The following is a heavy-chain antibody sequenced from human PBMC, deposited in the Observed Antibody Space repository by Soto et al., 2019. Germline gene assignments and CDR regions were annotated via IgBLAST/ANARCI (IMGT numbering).Heavy chain of an antibody. CDR3: ARERKFDFWRKGLDV. D-gene: IGHD3-3*01. V-gene: IGHV1-8*01. J-gene: IGHJ6*02. CDR1: GYTFTTYD. Sequence: SVKVSCKASGYTFTTYDINWVRQAPGQGLEWLGWMDPNSGSTGYAQNFQGRITMTRNISRNTAHMELSSLQSEDTAAYYCARERKFDFWRKGLDVWGQGTTVTVS. CDR2: MDPNSGST.